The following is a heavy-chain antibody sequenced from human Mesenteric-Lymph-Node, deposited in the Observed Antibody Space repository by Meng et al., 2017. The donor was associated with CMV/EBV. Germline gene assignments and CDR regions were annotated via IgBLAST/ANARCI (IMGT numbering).Heavy chain of an antibody. CDR3: ARERNAVAGGQFEY. Sequence: VSDDSISDDYCWSWIRQHPGKGLEWIGYIYYRGTTYYNPSLRSRVTISVDTSKNQFSLKLASVTAADTAVFYCARERNAVAGGQFEYWGPGTLVTVSS. CDR2: IYYRGTT. CDR1: DDSISDDYC. V-gene: IGHV4-31*02. J-gene: IGHJ4*02. D-gene: IGHD6-19*01.